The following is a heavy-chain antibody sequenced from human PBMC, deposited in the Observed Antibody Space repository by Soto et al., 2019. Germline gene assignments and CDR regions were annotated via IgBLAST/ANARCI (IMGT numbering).Heavy chain of an antibody. Sequence: PGESLKTSCKGSGYNFAGYWIAWVRQMPGKGLELMGIIYPSDSDTRYRPSFQGQVTISADKSISSAYLQWSSLRASDTAMYYCARGVVSTRTFDYWGQGTPVTVSS. CDR3: ARGVVSTRTFDY. J-gene: IGHJ4*02. D-gene: IGHD3-22*01. V-gene: IGHV5-51*01. CDR1: GYNFAGYW. CDR2: IYPSDSDT.